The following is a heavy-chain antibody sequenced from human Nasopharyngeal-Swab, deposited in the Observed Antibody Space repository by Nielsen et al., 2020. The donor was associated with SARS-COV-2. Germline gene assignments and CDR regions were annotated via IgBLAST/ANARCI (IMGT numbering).Heavy chain of an antibody. J-gene: IGHJ6*03. Sequence: WIRQPPGKGREWVGRIKRKTDGGTTDYAAPVKGRFTISRDDSKNTLYLQMNSLKTEDTAVYYCTTDKEDIVVVVAAIYYYYYMDVWGKGTTVTVSS. CDR2: IKRKTDGGTT. D-gene: IGHD2-15*01. V-gene: IGHV3-15*01. CDR3: TTDKEDIVVVVAAIYYYYYMDV.